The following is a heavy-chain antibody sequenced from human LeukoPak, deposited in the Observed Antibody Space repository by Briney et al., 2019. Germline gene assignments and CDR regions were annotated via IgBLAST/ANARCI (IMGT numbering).Heavy chain of an antibody. CDR1: GYTFTSYG. J-gene: IGHJ4*02. CDR3: ARDEGEAVVVPAATFWRY. CDR2: ISAYNGNT. D-gene: IGHD2-2*01. Sequence: GASVKVSCKASGYTFTSYGISWVRQAPGQGLEWMGWISAYNGNTNYAQKLQGRVTMTTDTSTSTAYMELTSLRSDDTAVYYCARDEGEAVVVPAATFWRYWGQGTLVTVSS. V-gene: IGHV1-18*04.